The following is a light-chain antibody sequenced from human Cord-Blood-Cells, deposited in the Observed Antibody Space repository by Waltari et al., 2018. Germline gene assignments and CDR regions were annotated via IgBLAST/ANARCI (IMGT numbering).Light chain of an antibody. CDR1: QSVSSSY. CDR2: GAS. Sequence: EIVLTQSPGTLSLSPGERATLSCRASQSVSSSYLAWYQQKPGQAPRLLIYGASSRATGIPDRFSGSGSGTDFTLTISRLEPEDFAGYYCQQYGSSSYT. CDR3: QQYGSSSYT. J-gene: IGKJ2*01. V-gene: IGKV3-20*01.